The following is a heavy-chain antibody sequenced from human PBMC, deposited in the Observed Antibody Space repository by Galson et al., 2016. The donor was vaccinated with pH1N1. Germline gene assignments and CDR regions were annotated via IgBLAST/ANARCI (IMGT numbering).Heavy chain of an antibody. Sequence: QGPEWMGWISAYDGHTDYAQNFQGRVAMTIDTSTSTANMELRSLRSDDTAVYYCARDRGVFDIWGQGTRVTVSS. D-gene: IGHD3-10*01. J-gene: IGHJ3*02. V-gene: IGHV1-18*01. CDR2: ISAYDGHT. CDR3: ARDRGVFDI.